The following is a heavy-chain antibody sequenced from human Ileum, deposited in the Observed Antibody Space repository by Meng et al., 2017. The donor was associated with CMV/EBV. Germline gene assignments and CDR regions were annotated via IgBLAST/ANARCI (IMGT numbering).Heavy chain of an antibody. V-gene: IGHV1-2*02. Sequence: GYTFTDYSIHWVRPTRGKGMEWEGRINPKSSATSYEQKCRGRITMTRDKAINTEYLEVTSLTFDDTAIYYCARGPTLTVAGTTIDYWGQGTLVTVSS. D-gene: IGHD6-19*01. J-gene: IGHJ4*02. CDR1: GYTFTDYS. CDR2: INPKSSAT. CDR3: ARGPTLTVAGTTIDY.